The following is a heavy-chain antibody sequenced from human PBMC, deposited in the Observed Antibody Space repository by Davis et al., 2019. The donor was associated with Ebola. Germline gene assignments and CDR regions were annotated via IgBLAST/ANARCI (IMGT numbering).Heavy chain of an antibody. J-gene: IGHJ5*02. Sequence: SETLSLTCTVSGGSISSYYWSWIRQPPGKGLEWIGEINHSGSTNYNLSLKSRVTISVDTSKNQFSLKLSSVTAADTAVYYCARHDSSMFGVVTNWFDPWGQGTLVTVSS. CDR2: INHSGST. CDR1: GGSISSYY. CDR3: ARHDSSMFGVVTNWFDP. V-gene: IGHV4-34*01. D-gene: IGHD3-3*01.